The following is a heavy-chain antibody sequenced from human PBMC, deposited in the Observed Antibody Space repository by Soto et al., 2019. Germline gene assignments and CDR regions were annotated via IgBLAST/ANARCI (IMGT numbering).Heavy chain of an antibody. J-gene: IGHJ4*02. V-gene: IGHV3-23*01. CDR3: AKGAQTDLYRSGWYVAWVHLRPAAFDC. D-gene: IGHD6-19*01. CDR1: GFTFSSYA. Sequence: TGGSLRLSCAASGFTFSSYAMSWVRQAPGKGLEWVSSISGSGGSTYYAGSVKGRFTISRDNSKNTLYLQINSLRAEDTAVYYCAKGAQTDLYRSGWYVAWVHLRPAAFDCWCEGTLVTVSS. CDR2: ISGSGGST.